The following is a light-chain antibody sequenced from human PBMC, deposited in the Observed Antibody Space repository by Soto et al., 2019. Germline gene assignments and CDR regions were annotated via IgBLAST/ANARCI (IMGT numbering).Light chain of an antibody. CDR3: QSYDSSLSGYYV. CDR2: GNS. CDR1: SSNIGAGYD. J-gene: IGLJ1*01. Sequence: QSVLTQPPSVSGAPGQMVTISCTGSSSNIGAGYDVHWYQQLPGTAPKLLIYGNSNRPSGVPDRFSGSKSGTSASLAITGLQDEDEADYYCQSYDSSLSGYYVFGTGTKVTVL. V-gene: IGLV1-40*01.